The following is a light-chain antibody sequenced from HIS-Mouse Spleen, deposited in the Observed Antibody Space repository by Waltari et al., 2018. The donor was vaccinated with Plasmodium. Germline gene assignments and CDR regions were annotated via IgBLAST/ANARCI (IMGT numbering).Light chain of an antibody. J-gene: IGLJ2*01. Sequence: QSVLTQPPSASVTPGQRVTIAGSGVGTTSGNNKLQWYQPLPGTTPHPPILMNNQRPYGVPDRPSGSKSGTSASLAISGLRSEDEADYYCAAWDDSLSGPVFGGGTKLTVL. CDR3: AAWDDSLSGPV. V-gene: IGLV1-47*01. CDR1: GTTSGNNK. CDR2: MNN.